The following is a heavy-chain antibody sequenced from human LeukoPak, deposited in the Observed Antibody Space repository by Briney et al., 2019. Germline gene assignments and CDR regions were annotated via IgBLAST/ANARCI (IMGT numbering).Heavy chain of an antibody. CDR2: MSYIGSA. CDR3: ARGLPDLSYDTLTGFYYYYYMDV. V-gene: IGHV4-59*01. CDR1: GGSISSYY. D-gene: IGHD3-9*01. Sequence: SETLSLTCTVSGGSISSYYWSWIRQPPGKGLEWIGYMSYIGSANYNPSLKSRVAISVDMPKKRFSLRLTSVTAADTAMYYCARGLPDLSYDTLTGFYYYYYMDVWGKGTAVTVSS. J-gene: IGHJ6*03.